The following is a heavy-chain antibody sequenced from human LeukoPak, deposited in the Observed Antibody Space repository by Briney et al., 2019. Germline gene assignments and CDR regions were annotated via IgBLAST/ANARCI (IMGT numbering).Heavy chain of an antibody. D-gene: IGHD7-27*01. V-gene: IGHV4-39*07. Sequence: SETLSLTCTVSGGSISSSSYYWGWIRQPPGKGLEWIGSIYYSGSTYYNPSLKSRVTISVDTSKNQFSLKLSSATAADTAVYYCASEWGSDYWGQGTLVTVSS. J-gene: IGHJ4*02. CDR1: GGSISSSSYY. CDR3: ASEWGSDY. CDR2: IYYSGST.